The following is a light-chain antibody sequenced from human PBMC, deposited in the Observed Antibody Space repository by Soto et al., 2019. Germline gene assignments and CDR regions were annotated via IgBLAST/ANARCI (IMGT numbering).Light chain of an antibody. CDR2: DND. J-gene: IGLJ2*01. Sequence: QSVLTQPPSVSAAPGQKITISCSGSSSNIGSNYVSWYQQLPRTAPKLLIYDNDKRPSGIPDRFSGSRSGTSATLGITGRQTGDEADDYCGTWDSSLTAVVFGGGTKLTVL. CDR3: GTWDSSLTAVV. V-gene: IGLV1-51*01. CDR1: SSNIGSNY.